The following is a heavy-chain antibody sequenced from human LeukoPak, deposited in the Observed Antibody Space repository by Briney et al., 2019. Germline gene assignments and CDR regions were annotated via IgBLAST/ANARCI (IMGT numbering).Heavy chain of an antibody. D-gene: IGHD3-22*01. CDR3: ARGGYDSSGDIDY. Sequence: NPSQTLSLTCTVSGGSISSGDYYWSWIRQPPGKGLEWIGYIYYSGSTYYNPSLKSRVTISVDTSKNQFSLKLSSVTAADTAVYYCARGGYDSSGDIDYWGQGTLVTVSS. J-gene: IGHJ4*02. CDR1: GGSISSGDYY. V-gene: IGHV4-30-4*01. CDR2: IYYSGST.